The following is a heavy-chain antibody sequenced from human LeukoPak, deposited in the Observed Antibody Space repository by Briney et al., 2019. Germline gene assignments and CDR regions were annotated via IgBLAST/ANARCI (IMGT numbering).Heavy chain of an antibody. CDR3: ARHLTGGIVVVPRGLDY. CDR1: GGSFSGYY. V-gene: IGHV4-34*01. D-gene: IGHD2-2*01. Sequence: SETLSLTCAVYGGSFSGYYWSWIRQPPGKGLEWIGEINHSGSTNYNPSLESRVTISVDTSKNQFSLKLSSVTAADTAVYYCARHLTGGIVVVPRGLDYWGQGTLVTVSS. J-gene: IGHJ4*02. CDR2: INHSGST.